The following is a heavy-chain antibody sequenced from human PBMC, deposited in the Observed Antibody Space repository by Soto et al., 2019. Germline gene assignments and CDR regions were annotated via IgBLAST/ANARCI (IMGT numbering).Heavy chain of an antibody. V-gene: IGHV4-39*01. CDR2: IYYSGST. D-gene: IGHD6-19*01. J-gene: IGHJ4*02. CDR3: ARHAVXSSGFTDY. CDR1: GRALRSSSYD. Sequence: PSETLSLTCAVSGRALRSSSYDWDWIRQPPGKGLEWIGRIYYSGSTYYNPSLKSRVTISVDTSKNQFSLKLSSVTAADTAVYYCARHAVXSSGFTDYWGQGTLVS.